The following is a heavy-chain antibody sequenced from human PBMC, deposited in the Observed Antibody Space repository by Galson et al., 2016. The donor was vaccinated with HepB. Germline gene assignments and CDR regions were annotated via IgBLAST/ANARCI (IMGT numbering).Heavy chain of an antibody. V-gene: IGHV3-9*01. CDR1: GFTFDDYG. D-gene: IGHD2-21*02. J-gene: IGHJ3*02. CDR2: ISWNSGRI. Sequence: SLRLSCAASGFTFDDYGMHWVRQAPGKGLEWVSGISWNSGRIDPADSVRGRFTIYRDNAKNSLFLQMHSLRPEDTALYFCAKERTALTIDAFDIWGQGTMVTVSS. CDR3: AKERTALTIDAFDI.